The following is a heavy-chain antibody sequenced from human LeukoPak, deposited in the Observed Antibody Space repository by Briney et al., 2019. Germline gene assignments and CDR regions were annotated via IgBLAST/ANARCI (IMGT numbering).Heavy chain of an antibody. J-gene: IGHJ6*02. CDR1: GGSISSYY. CDR2: IYYSGST. V-gene: IGHV4-59*08. CDR3: ARLPGYGMDV. Sequence: SETLSLTCTVSGGSISSYYWSWIRQPPGKGLEWIGYIYYSGSTNYNPSLKSRVTISVDTSKNQFSLKLSSVTAADTAVYYCARLPGYGMDVWGQGTTVTVSS.